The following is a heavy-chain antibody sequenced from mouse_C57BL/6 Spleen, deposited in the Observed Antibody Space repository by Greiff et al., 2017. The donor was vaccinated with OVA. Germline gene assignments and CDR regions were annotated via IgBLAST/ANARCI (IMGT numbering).Heavy chain of an antibody. CDR2: FDPETGGT. V-gene: IGHV1-15*01. Sequence: VQLPQSGAELVRPGASVTLSCKASGYTFTDYEMPWVKQTPVHGLEWIGAFDPETGGTAYNQKFKGKAILTADKSSSTAYMELRSLTSEDSAVYYCTVTTVVATDFDYWGQGTTLTVSS. CDR3: TVTTVVATDFDY. CDR1: GYTFTDYE. J-gene: IGHJ2*01. D-gene: IGHD1-1*01.